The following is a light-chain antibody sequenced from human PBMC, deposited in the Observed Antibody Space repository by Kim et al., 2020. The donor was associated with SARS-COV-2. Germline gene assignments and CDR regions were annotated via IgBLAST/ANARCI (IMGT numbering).Light chain of an antibody. J-gene: IGLJ3*02. Sequence: APGKTARLTWGGNNIGSKSVHWYQQKPGQAPVLVIYYDSDRPSGIPERFSGSNSGNTATLTISRVEAGDEADYYCQVWDSSSDHWVFGGGTKLTVL. V-gene: IGLV3-21*04. CDR1: NIGSKS. CDR3: QVWDSSSDHWV. CDR2: YDS.